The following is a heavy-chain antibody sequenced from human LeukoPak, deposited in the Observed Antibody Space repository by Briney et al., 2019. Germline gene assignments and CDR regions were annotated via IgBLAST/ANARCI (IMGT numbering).Heavy chain of an antibody. CDR3: ARGVRYCTNGVCPVFGYYYYYMDV. Sequence: ASVKVSCKASGYTFTGYYMHWVRQAPGQGLEWMGWINPNSGGTNYAQKFQGRVTMTRDTSISTAYMELSRLRSDDTAVYYCARGVRYCTNGVCPVFGYYYYYMDVWDKGTTVTVSS. V-gene: IGHV1-2*02. CDR1: GYTFTGYY. CDR2: INPNSGGT. J-gene: IGHJ6*03. D-gene: IGHD2-8*01.